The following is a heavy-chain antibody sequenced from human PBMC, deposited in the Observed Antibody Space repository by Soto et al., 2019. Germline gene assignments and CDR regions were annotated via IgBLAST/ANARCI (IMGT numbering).Heavy chain of an antibody. Sequence: ASVKVSCKASGGTFSSYAISWVRQAPGQGLEWMGGIIPIFGTANYAQKFQGRVTITADESTSTAYMELSSLRSEDTAVYYCARDLTRIVVVPAAIGTYGMDVWGEGTTVTVSS. D-gene: IGHD2-2*02. V-gene: IGHV1-69*13. CDR1: GGTFSSYA. CDR2: IIPIFGTA. J-gene: IGHJ6*04. CDR3: ARDLTRIVVVPAAIGTYGMDV.